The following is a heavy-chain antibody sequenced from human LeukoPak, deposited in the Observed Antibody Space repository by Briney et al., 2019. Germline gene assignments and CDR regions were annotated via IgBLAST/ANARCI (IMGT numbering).Heavy chain of an antibody. CDR1: GFTFSSYA. D-gene: IGHD6-19*01. Sequence: GGSLRLSCAASGFTFSSYAMSWVRQAPGKGLEWVSAISGSGGSIYYADSVKGRFTISRDNAKNSLYLQMNSLRAEDTAVYYCARARTSGDEALAGNYWGQGTLVTVSS. J-gene: IGHJ4*02. CDR2: ISGSGGSI. CDR3: ARARTSGDEALAGNY. V-gene: IGHV3-23*01.